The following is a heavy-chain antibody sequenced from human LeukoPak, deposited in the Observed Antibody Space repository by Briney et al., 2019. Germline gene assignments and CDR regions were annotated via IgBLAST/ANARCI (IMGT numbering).Heavy chain of an antibody. V-gene: IGHV4-59*01. CDR2: IYYSGST. CDR1: GGSIRGYF. J-gene: IGHJ4*02. Sequence: PSETLSLTCTVSGGSIRGYFWTWIRQPPGKGLEWIGYIYYSGSTNYNPSLKSRVTIAVDTSKNQFSLRLNSVTAADTAVYYCAMAYSSSWYYFDYRGQGTLVTVSS. CDR3: AMAYSSSWYYFDY. D-gene: IGHD6-13*01.